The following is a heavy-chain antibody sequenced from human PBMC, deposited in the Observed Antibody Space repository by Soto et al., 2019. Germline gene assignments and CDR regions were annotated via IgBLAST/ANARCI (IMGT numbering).Heavy chain of an antibody. V-gene: IGHV3-33*01. J-gene: IGHJ2*01. Sequence: KGLEWVAVIWYDGSNKYYADSGKGRFTISRDNSKNTLYLQMNSLRAEDTAVFFFQAEDGIRDVRSVSAFLLNRSSDL. D-gene: IGHD3-10*02. CDR3: QAEDGIRDVRSVSAFLLNRSSDL. CDR2: IWYDGSNK.